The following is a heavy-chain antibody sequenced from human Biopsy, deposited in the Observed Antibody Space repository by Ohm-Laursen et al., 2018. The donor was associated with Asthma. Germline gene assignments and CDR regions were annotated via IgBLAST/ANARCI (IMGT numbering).Heavy chain of an antibody. CDR1: GFSFSNYG. Sequence: SLRLSCAASGFSFSNYGMHWVRQAPGKGLEWVAVMSYDDSQTRYTDSVKGRFTISRDNSRNTLHLQMNSLRAEDTAVYYCAKDVFPGWELRRGPDYWGQGTLVTVSS. V-gene: IGHV3-30*18. J-gene: IGHJ4*02. CDR2: MSYDDSQT. CDR3: AKDVFPGWELRRGPDY. D-gene: IGHD1-26*01.